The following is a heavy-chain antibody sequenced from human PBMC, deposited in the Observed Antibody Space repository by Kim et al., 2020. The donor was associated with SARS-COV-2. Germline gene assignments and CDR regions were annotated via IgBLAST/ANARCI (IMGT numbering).Heavy chain of an antibody. D-gene: IGHD6-6*01. CDR2: ISYDGSSN. J-gene: IGHJ6*01. V-gene: IGHV3-30*18. Sequence: GGSLRLSCAASGFPFSSYGMHWVRQAPGKGLEWVAVISYDGSSNYYVDSVKGRFTISRDNSKNTLYLQMNSLRAEDTAMYYCAKDLSAARNYYYGMEVWG. CDR1: GFPFSSYG. CDR3: AKDLSAARNYYYGMEV.